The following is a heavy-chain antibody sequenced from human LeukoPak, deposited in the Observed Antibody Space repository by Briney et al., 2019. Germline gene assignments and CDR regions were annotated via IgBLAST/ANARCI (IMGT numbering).Heavy chain of an antibody. V-gene: IGHV3-30*02. CDR1: GFTFSSYG. CDR2: IRYDGSNK. J-gene: IGHJ6*03. Sequence: PGGSLRLSCAASGFTFSSYGMHWVRQAPGKGLEWVAFIRYDGSNKYYADSVKGRFTISRDNSKNTLYLQMNSLRAEDTAVYYCATSPYYYYYMDVWGKGTTVTVSS. CDR3: ATSPYYYYYMDV.